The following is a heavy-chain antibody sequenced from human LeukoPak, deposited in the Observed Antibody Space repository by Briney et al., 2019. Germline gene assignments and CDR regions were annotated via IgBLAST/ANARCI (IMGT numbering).Heavy chain of an antibody. CDR1: GGSISSSSYY. V-gene: IGHV4-39*01. CDR2: IYYSGST. Sequence: SETLSLTCTVSGGSISSSSYYWGWIRQPPGKGLEWIGSIYYSGSTYYNPSLKSRVTISVDTSKNQFSLKLSSVTAADTAVYYCARHRPATPFDYWGQGPLVTVSS. CDR3: ARHRPATPFDY. J-gene: IGHJ4*02.